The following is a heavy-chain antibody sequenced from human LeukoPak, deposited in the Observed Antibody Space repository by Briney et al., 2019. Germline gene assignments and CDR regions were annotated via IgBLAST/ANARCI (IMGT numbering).Heavy chain of an antibody. J-gene: IGHJ5*02. Sequence: GRSLRLSCAASGFTFSSYGMHWVRQAPGKGLEWVAVIWYDGSNKYYADSVKGRFTISRDNSKNTLYLQMNSLRAEDTAVYYCAKYGSSSWYEKKYNWFDPWGQGTLVTVSS. CDR1: GFTFSSYG. D-gene: IGHD6-13*01. CDR3: AKYGSSSWYEKKYNWFDP. CDR2: IWYDGSNK. V-gene: IGHV3-33*06.